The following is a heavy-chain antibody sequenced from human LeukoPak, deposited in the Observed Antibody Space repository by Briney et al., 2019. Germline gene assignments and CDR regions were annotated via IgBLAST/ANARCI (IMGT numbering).Heavy chain of an antibody. Sequence: SQTLSLTCAVSGGSISSGSYYWSWIRQPAGKGLEWIGRIYTSGSTNYNPSLKSRVTISVDTSKNQFSLKLSSVTAADTAVYYCARTYGVLSDIWGQGTMVTVSS. CDR2: IYTSGST. D-gene: IGHD4-17*01. CDR1: GGSISSGSYY. V-gene: IGHV4-61*02. CDR3: ARTYGVLSDI. J-gene: IGHJ3*02.